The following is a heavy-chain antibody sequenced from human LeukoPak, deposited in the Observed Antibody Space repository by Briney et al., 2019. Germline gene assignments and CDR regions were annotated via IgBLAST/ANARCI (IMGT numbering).Heavy chain of an antibody. CDR3: ARAGLKQWLARADY. J-gene: IGHJ4*02. CDR2: TSAYNGNT. Sequence: ASVKVSCKASGYTFTTYGISWVRQAPGQGLEWLGWTSAYNGNTNYAQKLQGRVTMTTDTSTSTAYMELRSLRSDDTAAYYCARAGLKQWLARADYWGQGTLVTVSS. D-gene: IGHD6-19*01. V-gene: IGHV1-18*01. CDR1: GYTFTTYG.